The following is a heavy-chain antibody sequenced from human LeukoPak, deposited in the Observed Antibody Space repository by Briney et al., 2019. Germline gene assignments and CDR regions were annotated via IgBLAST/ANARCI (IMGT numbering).Heavy chain of an antibody. V-gene: IGHV3-73*01. D-gene: IGHD2-15*01. Sequence: GGSLRLSCAASGFTFSGSAMHWVRQASGKGLEWVGRIRSKANSYATAYAASVKGRFTISRDDSKNTAYLQMNSLRPEDTAVYYCAKDLKGGSCSDYWGQGTLVTVSS. CDR3: AKDLKGGSCSDY. J-gene: IGHJ4*02. CDR1: GFTFSGSA. CDR2: IRSKANSYAT.